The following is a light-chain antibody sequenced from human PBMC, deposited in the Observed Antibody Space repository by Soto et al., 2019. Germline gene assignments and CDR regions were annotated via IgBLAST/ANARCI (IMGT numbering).Light chain of an antibody. CDR3: AAWDDSLEGVV. CDR1: SSNIGSNT. CDR2: SNN. J-gene: IGLJ3*02. V-gene: IGLV1-44*01. Sequence: QSVLTQPPSASGTPGQRVTISCSGSSSNIGSNTVNWYQQLPGTAPKLLIYSNNQRPSGVPDRFSGSKSGTSASLAISGLQSEDEAHYYCAAWDDSLEGVVLGGGTKLTVL.